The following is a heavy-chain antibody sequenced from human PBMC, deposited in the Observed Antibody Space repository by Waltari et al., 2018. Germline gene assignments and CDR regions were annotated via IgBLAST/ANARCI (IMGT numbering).Heavy chain of an antibody. CDR1: GGSFSGYY. CDR3: ARGPRWLQPYYFDY. D-gene: IGHD5-12*01. CDR2: INHSGST. J-gene: IGHJ4*02. V-gene: IGHV4-34*01. Sequence: QVQLQQWGAGLLKPSETLSLTCAVYGGSFSGYYWSWIRQPPGKGLEWIGEINHSGSTNYNPSLKSRVTISVDTSKNQFSLKLSSVTAAYTAVYYCARGPRWLQPYYFDYWGQGTLVTVSS.